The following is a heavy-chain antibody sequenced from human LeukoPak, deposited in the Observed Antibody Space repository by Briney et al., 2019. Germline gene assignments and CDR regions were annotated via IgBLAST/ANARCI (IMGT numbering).Heavy chain of an antibody. CDR1: GYTFTGYY. V-gene: IGHV1-2*06. CDR2: INPNSGGT. D-gene: IGHD2-21*02. Sequence: GASVKVSCKXSGYTFTGYYMHWVRQAPGQGLEWMGRINPNSGGTNYSQKFQGRVTMTRDTSISTAYMELSRLRSDDTAVHYCARDPYCGGDCYLASWGQGTLVTVSS. J-gene: IGHJ5*02. CDR3: ARDPYCGGDCYLAS.